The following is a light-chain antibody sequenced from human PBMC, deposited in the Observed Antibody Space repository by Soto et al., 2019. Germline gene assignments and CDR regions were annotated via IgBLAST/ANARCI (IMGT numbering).Light chain of an antibody. V-gene: IGKV1-5*03. J-gene: IGKJ1*01. CDR3: QHYNSYSEA. CDR2: KAS. CDR1: QTISSW. Sequence: EIAMTQKPSTLSGSVGDRVTITCRASQTISSWLAWYQQKPGKAPKLLIYKASTLKSGVPSRFSGSGSGTEFTLTISSLQPDDFATYYCQHYNSYSEAFGQGTKVDIK.